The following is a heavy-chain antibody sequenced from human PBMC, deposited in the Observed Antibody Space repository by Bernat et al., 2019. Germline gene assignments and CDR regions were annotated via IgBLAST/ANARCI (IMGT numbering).Heavy chain of an antibody. CDR2: ISYDGSNK. J-gene: IGHJ3*02. CDR1: GFTFSSYG. CDR3: AKDEAWDYGGRFDAFDI. V-gene: IGHV3-30*18. D-gene: IGHD4-17*01. Sequence: VQLVESGGGVVQPGRSLRLSCAASGFTFSSYGMHWVRQAPGKGLEWVAVISYDGSNKYYADSVKGRFTISRDNSKNTLYLQMNSLRAEDTAVYYCAKDEAWDYGGRFDAFDIWGQGTMVTVSS.